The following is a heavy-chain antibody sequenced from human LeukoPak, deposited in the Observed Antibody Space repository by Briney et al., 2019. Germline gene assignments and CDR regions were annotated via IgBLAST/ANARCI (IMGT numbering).Heavy chain of an antibody. Sequence: ASVKVSCKASGGTFSSYAISWVRQAPGQGLEWMGGIIPIFGTANYAQKFQGRVTITADESTSTAYMELSSLRSEDTAVYYCARENSVAVWYFDYWGQGTLVTVSS. V-gene: IGHV1-69*13. CDR3: ARENSVAVWYFDY. CDR2: IIPIFGTA. CDR1: GGTFSSYA. J-gene: IGHJ4*02. D-gene: IGHD6-19*01.